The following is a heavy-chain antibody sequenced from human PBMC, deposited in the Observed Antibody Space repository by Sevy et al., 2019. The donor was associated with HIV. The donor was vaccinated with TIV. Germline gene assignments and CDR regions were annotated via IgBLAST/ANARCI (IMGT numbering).Heavy chain of an antibody. CDR1: GFTVSNNS. J-gene: IGHJ4*02. CDR2: LYAGGNP. V-gene: IGHV3-53*01. CDR3: ARETVSGYNL. Sequence: GGSLRLSCAASGFTVSNNSISWVRQAPGKGLEWVSALYAGGNPYYADSVKGRFTISRDNSKNTVYLQMNSLSTEDTAVYYCARETVSGYNLWGQGTLVTVSS. D-gene: IGHD5-12*01.